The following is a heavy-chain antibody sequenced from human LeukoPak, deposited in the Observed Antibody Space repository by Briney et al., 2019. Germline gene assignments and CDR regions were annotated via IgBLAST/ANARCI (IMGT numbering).Heavy chain of an antibody. V-gene: IGHV3-48*03. CDR3: AGGLGSGWRY. Sequence: GGSLRLSCTTYESAFSSSEMNWIRKAPGKGLDWVSYISNNGNTIYYTDSVKGRFTISRDNAKNSLYLQMNSLRDEDTALYYCAGGLGSGWRYWGQGTPVTVSS. J-gene: IGHJ4*02. CDR2: ISNNGNTI. CDR1: ESAFSSSE. D-gene: IGHD6-19*01.